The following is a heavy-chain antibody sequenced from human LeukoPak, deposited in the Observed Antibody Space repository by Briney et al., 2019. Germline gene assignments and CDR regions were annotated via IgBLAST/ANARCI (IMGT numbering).Heavy chain of an antibody. Sequence: GGSLRLSCAASGFTFSSYEMNWVRLAPGKGLEWVSYISSSGSTIYYADSVKGRFTISRDNAKNSLYLQMNSLRAEDTAVYYCAREPHIVVVPAANAYYMDVWGKGTTVTISS. CDR1: GFTFSSYE. V-gene: IGHV3-48*03. J-gene: IGHJ6*03. CDR3: AREPHIVVVPAANAYYMDV. CDR2: ISSSGSTI. D-gene: IGHD2-2*01.